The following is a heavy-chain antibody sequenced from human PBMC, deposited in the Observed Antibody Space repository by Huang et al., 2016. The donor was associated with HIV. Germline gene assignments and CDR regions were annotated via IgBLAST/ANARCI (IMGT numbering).Heavy chain of an antibody. V-gene: IGHV4-34*01. CDR2: INDDGCT. J-gene: IGHJ4*01. Sequence: QVQLQQWGAGLLKPSETLSLTCAVYGGSFSNFYWSWLRKPPGKGLEWIGQINDDGCTNYHPALKSRVTISVATFKSHFSLRLKFVTAADTATYYCARTQILKAGVRFDFWGHGNLVTVSS. CDR1: GGSFSNFY. D-gene: IGHD3-10*01. CDR3: ARTQILKAGVRFDF.